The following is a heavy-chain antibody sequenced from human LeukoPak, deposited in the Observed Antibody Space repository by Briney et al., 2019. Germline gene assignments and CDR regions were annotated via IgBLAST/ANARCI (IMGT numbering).Heavy chain of an antibody. V-gene: IGHV4-59*02. CDR2: IYDSGST. CDR1: GLSVSSNY. Sequence: GSLRLSCAASGLSVSSNYMSWIRQPPGKGLEWIGYIYDSGSTYYNPSLESRVTISIDTSKNQFSLKLTSVTAADTGVYYCVRVLYRGSSSRGWIDFWGQGTLVTVSS. D-gene: IGHD6-19*01. CDR3: VRVLYRGSSSRGWIDF. J-gene: IGHJ4*02.